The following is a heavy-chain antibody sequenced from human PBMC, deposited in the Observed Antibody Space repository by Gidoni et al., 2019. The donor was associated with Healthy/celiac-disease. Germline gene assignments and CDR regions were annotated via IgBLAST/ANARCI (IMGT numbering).Heavy chain of an antibody. CDR2: IWYEGSNN. Sequence: VKLLESGGGVVKRGGSLRHSCAASGFTFSSYGRHWVRQAPGKGVEWVALIWYEGSNNCYADSVKCRFTISRDNSTSSLYLQMISLRAKDTAVYYCARDLSRYYDSSGFNWFDPWGQGTLVTVSS. D-gene: IGHD3-22*01. CDR1: GFTFSSYG. CDR3: ARDLSRYYDSSGFNWFDP. V-gene: IGHV3-33*01. J-gene: IGHJ5*02.